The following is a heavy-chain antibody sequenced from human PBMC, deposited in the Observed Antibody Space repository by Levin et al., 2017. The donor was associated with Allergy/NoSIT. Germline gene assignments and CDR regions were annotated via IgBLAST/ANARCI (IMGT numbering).Heavy chain of an antibody. J-gene: IGHJ4*02. CDR3: ARHRSGSGSIY. D-gene: IGHD3-10*01. CDR2: IYYSGST. Sequence: GSLRLSCTVSGDSISSSSYYWGWIRQPPGKGLEYIGLIYYSGSTYYNPSLRSRVTMSVDTSKNQFSLKLHSVTAADTAVYYCARHRSGSGSIYWGEGTLVTVSS. V-gene: IGHV4-39*01. CDR1: GDSISSSSYY.